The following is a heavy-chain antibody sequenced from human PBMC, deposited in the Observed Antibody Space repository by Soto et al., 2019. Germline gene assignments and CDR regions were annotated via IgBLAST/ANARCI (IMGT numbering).Heavy chain of an antibody. CDR3: ARSGYSFGPNFD. CDR1: RDSFSTSG. V-gene: IGHV1-69*01. CDR2: FIPILGTA. D-gene: IGHD5-12*01. J-gene: IGHJ4*02. Sequence: QVLLVQSGAEVKKPGSSVKVSCKAARDSFSTSGFSWVRQAPGQGLEWMGGFIPILGTANYAPKFQGRVTMTADESTGTASMELSSLRSEDTAMYYCARSGYSFGPNFDGGQGTLVTVSS.